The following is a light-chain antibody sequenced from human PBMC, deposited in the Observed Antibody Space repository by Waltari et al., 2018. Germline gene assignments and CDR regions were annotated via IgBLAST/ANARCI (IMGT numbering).Light chain of an antibody. J-gene: IGLJ2*01. CDR2: EDN. V-gene: IGLV6-57*02. CDR1: GANIANNY. CDR3: QSYDHNNVL. Sequence: NFMLTQPHSVSESLGKTVTISCTGSGANIANNYVQWYHQRPGSAPTTVIYEDNRRPSGVSDRFSGSIYSYSSSASLSSSELKAEDESDYYCQSYDHNNVLFGGGTKLTVL.